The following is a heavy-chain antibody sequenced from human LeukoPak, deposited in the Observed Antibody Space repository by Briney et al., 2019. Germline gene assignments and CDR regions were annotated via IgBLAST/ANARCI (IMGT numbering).Heavy chain of an antibody. CDR1: GYTFTSYD. CDR3: ARGSDYGGNPYYYYGMDV. Sequence: ASVKVSCKASGYTFTSYDINWVRQATGQGLEWMGWMNPNSGNTGYAQKFQGRVTMTRNTSISTAYMELSSLRSEDTAVYCCARGSDYGGNPYYYYGMDVWGQGTTVTVSS. CDR2: MNPNSGNT. V-gene: IGHV1-8*01. J-gene: IGHJ6*02. D-gene: IGHD4-23*01.